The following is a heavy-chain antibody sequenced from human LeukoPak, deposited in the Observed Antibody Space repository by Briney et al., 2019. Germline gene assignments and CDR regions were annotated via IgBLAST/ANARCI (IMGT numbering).Heavy chain of an antibody. D-gene: IGHD3-9*01. V-gene: IGHV4-34*01. CDR2: INHSGST. Sequence: SETLSLTCAVYGGSFSGYYWSWIRQPSGKGLEWIGEINHSGSTNYNPSLKSRVTISVDTSKNQFSLKLRSVTAADTAVYYCARTKLVNSYYYYGMDVWGQGTTVTVSS. CDR1: GGSFSGYY. CDR3: ARTKLVNSYYYYGMDV. J-gene: IGHJ6*02.